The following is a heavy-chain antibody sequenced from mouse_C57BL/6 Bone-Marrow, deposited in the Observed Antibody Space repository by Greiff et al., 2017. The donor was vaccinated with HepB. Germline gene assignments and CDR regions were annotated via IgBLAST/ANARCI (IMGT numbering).Heavy chain of an antibody. D-gene: IGHD1-1*01. V-gene: IGHV1-82*01. CDR1: GYAFSSSW. CDR2: IYPGDGDT. J-gene: IGHJ2*01. CDR3: ARALITTVVADY. Sequence: QVQLQQSGPDLVKPGASVKISCKASGYAFSSSWMNWVKQRPGKGLEWIGRIYPGDGDTNYNGKFKGKATLTADKSSSTAYMQRSSLTSEDSAVYFCARALITTVVADYWGQGTTLTVSS.